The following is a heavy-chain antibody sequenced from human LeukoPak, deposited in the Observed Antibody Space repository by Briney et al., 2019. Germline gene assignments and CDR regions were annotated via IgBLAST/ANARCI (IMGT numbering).Heavy chain of an antibody. CDR2: MNPNSGNT. CDR1: GYTFTSYD. D-gene: IGHD3-10*01. Sequence: ASVKVSCKASGYTFTSYDINWVRQATGQGLEWMGWMNPNSGNTGYAQKFQGRVTMTRNTSLSTAYMELSSLRSEDTAVYYCARGVLGELPGDYWGQGTLVTVSS. V-gene: IGHV1-8*01. CDR3: ARGVLGELPGDY. J-gene: IGHJ4*02.